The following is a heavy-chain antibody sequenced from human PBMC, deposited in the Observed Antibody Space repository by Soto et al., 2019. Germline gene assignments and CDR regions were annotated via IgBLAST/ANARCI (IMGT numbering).Heavy chain of an antibody. Sequence: QVQLVESGGGVVQPGRSLRLSCAASGFTFSSYAMHWVRQAPGKGLEWVAVISYDGSNKYYADSVKGRFTISRDNSKNTLYLQMTRLRAEDTAVYYCARSPSLVRSGYPYYYYGMDVWGQGTTVPVSS. J-gene: IGHJ6*02. V-gene: IGHV3-30-3*01. CDR2: ISYDGSNK. CDR1: GFTFSSYA. D-gene: IGHD3-3*01. CDR3: ARSPSLVRSGYPYYYYGMDV.